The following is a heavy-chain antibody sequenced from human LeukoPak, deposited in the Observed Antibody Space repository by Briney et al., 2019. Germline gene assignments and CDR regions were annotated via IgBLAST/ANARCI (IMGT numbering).Heavy chain of an antibody. Sequence: ASVKVSCKATGYTGTSNGISWVRQAPGQGPEWMGWIIGYIGNTNYAQKIQGRVTITTDTSTSTAYMELRSLRSDDTAVSYCARSLNPNDDSSGWYDYWGQGTLVTVSS. V-gene: IGHV1-18*01. CDR2: IIGYIGNT. CDR1: GYTGTSNG. J-gene: IGHJ4*02. CDR3: ARSLNPNDDSSGWYDY. D-gene: IGHD6-19*01.